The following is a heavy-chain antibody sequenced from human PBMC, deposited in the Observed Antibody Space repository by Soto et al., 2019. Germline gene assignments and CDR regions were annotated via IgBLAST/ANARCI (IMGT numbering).Heavy chain of an antibody. D-gene: IGHD2-15*01. CDR1: GYSFGNFW. CDR3: AKTLVGGGARDI. Sequence: EVQLVQSGAEVKKPGESLKISCKGSGYSFGNFWIAWVRQMPGKGLEWMGIVYPDDSDIRYSPSFQGQVTIPADKSVMYASLHLSTLRASDPAIYYWAKTLVGGGARDIWGQGTVVTVSS. CDR2: VYPDDSDI. V-gene: IGHV5-51*01. J-gene: IGHJ3*02.